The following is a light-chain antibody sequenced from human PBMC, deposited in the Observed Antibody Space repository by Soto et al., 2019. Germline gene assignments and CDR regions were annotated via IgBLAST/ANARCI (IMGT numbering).Light chain of an antibody. V-gene: IGLV1-40*01. CDR3: QSYDNSLSGYV. CDR1: SSNIGAGYD. CDR2: VNS. Sequence: QSVLTQPPSVSGAPGQRVTISCTGSSSNIGAGYDVHWYQQLPGTAPKLLIYVNSNRPSGVPDRFSGSKSGTSASLAITGLQAEDDAAHYCQSYDNSLSGYVFATGTKLTVL. J-gene: IGLJ1*01.